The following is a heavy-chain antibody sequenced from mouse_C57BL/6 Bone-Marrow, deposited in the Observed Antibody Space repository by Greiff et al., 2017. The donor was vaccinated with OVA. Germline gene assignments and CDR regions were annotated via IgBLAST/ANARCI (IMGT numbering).Heavy chain of an antibody. D-gene: IGHD2-5*01. CDR1: GYTFTSYW. CDR3: ERWDSNYRAWFAY. V-gene: IGHV1-64*01. J-gene: IGHJ3*01. CDR2: IHPNSGST. Sequence: QVQLQQPGAELVKPGASVKLSCKASGYTFTSYWMHWVKQRPGQGLEWIGMIHPNSGSTNYNEKFKSKATLTVDKSSSTAYMQLSSLTSEDSAVYYCERWDSNYRAWFAYWGQGTLVTVSA.